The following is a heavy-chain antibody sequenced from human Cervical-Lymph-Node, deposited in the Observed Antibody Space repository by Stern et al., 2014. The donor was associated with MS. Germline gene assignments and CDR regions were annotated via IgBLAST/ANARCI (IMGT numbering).Heavy chain of an antibody. CDR2: ISYEGRNT. V-gene: IGHV3-33*05. J-gene: IGHJ4*02. Sequence: QLQLGESGGGVVQPGRSLRLSCVASGFIFSNHGMHWVRQAPGKGLEWVAGISYEGRNTYYADSVKGRFTISRDNSKNTLYLQMTSLRAEDTAVFYCARDFSSSAWHYFDYWGQGTLVTVSS. CDR3: ARDFSSSAWHYFDY. CDR1: GFIFSNHG. D-gene: IGHD6-19*01.